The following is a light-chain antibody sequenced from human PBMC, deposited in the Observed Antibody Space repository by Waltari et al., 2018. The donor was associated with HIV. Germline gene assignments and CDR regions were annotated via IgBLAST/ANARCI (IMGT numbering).Light chain of an antibody. J-gene: IGKJ2*01. CDR1: RSLFYRSDNKTF. V-gene: IGKV4-1*01. CDR2: WAS. CDR3: QQYFSVPYT. Sequence: DFVVTQSPDSLAVSLVEPSTLNCRSRRSLFYRSDNKTFVAWYQKRPGQRPRLLIYWASIREFGVPDRITSSGSGTDFTITISRLQHEDVANYYCQQYFSVPYTFGQGTKLEIK.